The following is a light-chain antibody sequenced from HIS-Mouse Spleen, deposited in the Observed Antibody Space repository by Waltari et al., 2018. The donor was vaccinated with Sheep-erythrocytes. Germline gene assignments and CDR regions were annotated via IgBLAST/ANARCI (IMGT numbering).Light chain of an antibody. J-gene: IGLJ1*01. Sequence: QSAPTQPRPVSGSPGPSVTISCTGTRSDDGGYNYVSWYQQHPGKAHKLMIYDVSKRPSGVPDRFSGSKSGNTASLTISGLQAEDEADYYCCSYAGSYNHVFATGTKVTVL. CDR3: CSYAGSYNHV. CDR2: DVS. V-gene: IGLV2-11*01. CDR1: RSDDGGYNY.